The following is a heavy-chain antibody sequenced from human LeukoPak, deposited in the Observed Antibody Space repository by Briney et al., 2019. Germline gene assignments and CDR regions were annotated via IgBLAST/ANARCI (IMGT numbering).Heavy chain of an antibody. V-gene: IGHV3-23*01. CDR2: SGDSDGST. Sequence: GSLRLSCAASGFTFSGSGLSRVRQAPGKGLEGISSSGDSDGSTYYADSLKGRFTISRDNSKNTLYLQMNNLRAEDTAVYYCAKGGCRGTCNPLAYWGQGALVTVSP. J-gene: IGHJ4*02. CDR1: GFTFSGSG. CDR3: AKGGCRGTCNPLAY. D-gene: IGHD2-15*01.